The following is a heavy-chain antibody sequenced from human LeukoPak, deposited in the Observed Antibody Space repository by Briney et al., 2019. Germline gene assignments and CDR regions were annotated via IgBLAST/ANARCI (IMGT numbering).Heavy chain of an antibody. CDR1: GPPINSYH. CDR3: ARTTEAHSWRTRYYDYYMDV. V-gene: IGHV4-59*01. Sequence: SETLSLTCKVSGPPINSYHWSWIRQPPGKGLEWIGYIYYSGSTNYNPSLKSRVTISVDTSKNQFSLKLSSVTAADTAVYYCARTTEAHSWRTRYYDYYMDVWGKGTTVTVSS. J-gene: IGHJ6*03. CDR2: IYYSGST. D-gene: IGHD6-13*01.